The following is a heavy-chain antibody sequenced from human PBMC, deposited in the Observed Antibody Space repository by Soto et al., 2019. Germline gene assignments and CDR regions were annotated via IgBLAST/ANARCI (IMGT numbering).Heavy chain of an antibody. Sequence: GESLKISCQASGYSFTDYWIGWVRQMPGKGLEWMGIIYPGDSDTRYSPSFQGQVTISADKSISTAYLQWSSLKASDTAMYYCARPNTAMVSDAFDIWGQGTMVTVSS. J-gene: IGHJ3*02. CDR1: GYSFTDYW. V-gene: IGHV5-51*01. D-gene: IGHD5-18*01. CDR3: ARPNTAMVSDAFDI. CDR2: IYPGDSDT.